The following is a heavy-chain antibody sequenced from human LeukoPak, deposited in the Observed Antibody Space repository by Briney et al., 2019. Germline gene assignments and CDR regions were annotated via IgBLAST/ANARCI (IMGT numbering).Heavy chain of an antibody. CDR2: IYNNGST. D-gene: IGHD3-10*01. Sequence: PSETLSLTCTVSGGSISSYYWNWIRQPPGKGPEWIAYIYNNGSTNYNPSLKSRGTISVDTSRNQFSLKLTSVTAADTAVYYCAKSNGYGLVDIWGQGTMVTVSS. CDR1: GGSISSYY. V-gene: IGHV4-4*09. CDR3: AKSNGYGLVDI. J-gene: IGHJ3*02.